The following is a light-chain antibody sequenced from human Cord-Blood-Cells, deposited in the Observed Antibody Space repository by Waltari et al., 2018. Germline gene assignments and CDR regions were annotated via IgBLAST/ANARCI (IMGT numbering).Light chain of an antibody. CDR1: SPNIGSNT. CDR3: AAWDDSLNGRV. V-gene: IGLV1-44*01. Sequence: QSVLTQPPSASGTPGQRVTISCSGSSPNIGSNTVNWYQQLPGTAPKLLIYSNNQRPSGVPDRFSGSKSDTSASLAISGLQSEDEADYYCAAWDDSLNGRVFGGGTKLTVL. J-gene: IGLJ3*02. CDR2: SNN.